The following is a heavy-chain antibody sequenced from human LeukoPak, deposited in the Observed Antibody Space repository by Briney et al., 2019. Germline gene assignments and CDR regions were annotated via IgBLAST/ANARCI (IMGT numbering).Heavy chain of an antibody. CDR3: ARNGRVRRVVKYLFEY. V-gene: IGHV1-18*01. Sequence: GASVKVSCKTSGYTFTDYDITWVRQAPGQGLEWMGRVSPYNGNTYYSQRFQDRVTITKDTSTGTAYMDLRNLRTDDTAMYYCARNGRVRRVVKYLFEYWGQGTLVAVSS. CDR1: GYTFTDYD. CDR2: VSPYNGNT. J-gene: IGHJ4*02. D-gene: IGHD3-10*01.